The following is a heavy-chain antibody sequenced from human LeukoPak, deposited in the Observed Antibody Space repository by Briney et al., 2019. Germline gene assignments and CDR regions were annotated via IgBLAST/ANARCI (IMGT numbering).Heavy chain of an antibody. CDR3: AKVGFGELLPDY. V-gene: IGHV3-30*18. CDR2: ISYDGSNK. CDR1: GFTFSSYG. J-gene: IGHJ4*02. D-gene: IGHD3-10*01. Sequence: GRSLRLSWAASGFTFSSYGMHWVRQAPAKGLEWVAVISYDGSNKYYADSVKGRFTISRDNSKNTLYLQMNSLRAEDTAVYYCAKVGFGELLPDYWGQGTLVTVSS.